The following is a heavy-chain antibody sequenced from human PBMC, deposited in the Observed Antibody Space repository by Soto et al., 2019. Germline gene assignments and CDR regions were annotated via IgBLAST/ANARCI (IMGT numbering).Heavy chain of an antibody. CDR1: GFTFSDYY. CDR3: ARTCSSTSCSYYYYGMDV. J-gene: IGHJ6*02. Sequence: GGSLRLSCAASGFTFSDYYMSWIRQAPGKGLEWVSYISSSGSTIYYADSVKGRFTISRDNAKNSLYLQMNSLRAEDTAVYYCARTCSSTSCSYYYYGMDVWGQGTTVTVSS. V-gene: IGHV3-11*01. CDR2: ISSSGSTI. D-gene: IGHD2-2*01.